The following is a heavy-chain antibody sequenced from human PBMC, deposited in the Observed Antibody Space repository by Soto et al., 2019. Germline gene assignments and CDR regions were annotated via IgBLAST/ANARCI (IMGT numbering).Heavy chain of an antibody. V-gene: IGHV4-31*02. D-gene: IGHD4-4*01. J-gene: IGHJ6*02. CDR1: GGSISSGGYY. CDR3: ARGRRFGYSIKYYYGMDV. CDR2: IYDSGST. Sequence: QVQLQESGPGLVKPSQTLSLTCTVSGGSISSGGYYWSWIRQHPGKGLEWIGYIYDSGSTYYNPSLKSRLTISLDTSKNQFSLKLSSATAADTAVYYCARGRRFGYSIKYYYGMDVWGQGTTVTVSS.